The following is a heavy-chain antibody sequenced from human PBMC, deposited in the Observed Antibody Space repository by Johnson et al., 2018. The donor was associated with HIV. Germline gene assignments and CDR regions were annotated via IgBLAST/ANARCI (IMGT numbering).Heavy chain of an antibody. CDR2: IKQDGSEK. J-gene: IGHJ3*02. CDR3: ASSAPGLLPNDAFDI. D-gene: IGHD2-15*01. Sequence: QVQLVESGGGVVQPGRSLRLSCAASGFSFSSYGMHWVRQAPGKGLEWVANIKQDGSEKYYVGSVKGRFTISRDNSKNTLYLQMNSLRAEDTAVYYCASSAPGLLPNDAFDIWGQGTMVTVSS. V-gene: IGHV3-30*03. CDR1: GFSFSSYG.